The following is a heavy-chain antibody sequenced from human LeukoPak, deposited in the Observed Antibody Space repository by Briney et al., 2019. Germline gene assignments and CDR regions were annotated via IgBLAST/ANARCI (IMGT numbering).Heavy chain of an antibody. CDR1: GGSSSGYY. J-gene: IGHJ6*03. D-gene: IGHD2-2*01. V-gene: IGHV4-34*01. Sequence: SETLSLTCAVYGGSSSGYYWSWIRQPPGKGLEWIGEINHSGSTNYNPSLKSRVTISVDTSKNQFSLKLSSVTAADTAVYYCARQKNSKYCSSTSCYVYYYYMDVWGKGTTVTISS. CDR2: INHSGST. CDR3: ARQKNSKYCSSTSCYVYYYYMDV.